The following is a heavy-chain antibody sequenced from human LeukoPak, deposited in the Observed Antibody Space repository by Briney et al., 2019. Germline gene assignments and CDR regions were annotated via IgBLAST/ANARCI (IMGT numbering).Heavy chain of an antibody. CDR3: ATYYGSGSYYNGYGMDV. D-gene: IGHD3-10*01. V-gene: IGHV1-69*01. CDR1: GGTFSSYA. J-gene: IGHJ6*04. Sequence: VASVKVSCKASGGTFSSYAISWVRQAPGQGLEGMGGIIPIFGTANYAQKFQGRVTITADESTSTAYMELSSLRSEDTAVYYCATYYGSGSYYNGYGMDVWGKGTTVTVSS. CDR2: IIPIFGTA.